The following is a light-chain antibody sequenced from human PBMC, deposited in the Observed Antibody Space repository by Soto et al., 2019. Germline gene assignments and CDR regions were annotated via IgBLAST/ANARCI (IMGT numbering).Light chain of an antibody. CDR3: SSYGGGTTLV. CDR2: EVA. CDR1: TSDVGDNYY. Sequence: QSALTQPASVSASPGQSITISCTGVTSDVGDNYYVSWFQSHPGTAPKLVIYEVANRPSGVSNRFSGSRSGDTASLTISGVQTEDEAHYHCSSYGGGTTLVLGGGTKVTVL. V-gene: IGLV2-14*01. J-gene: IGLJ2*01.